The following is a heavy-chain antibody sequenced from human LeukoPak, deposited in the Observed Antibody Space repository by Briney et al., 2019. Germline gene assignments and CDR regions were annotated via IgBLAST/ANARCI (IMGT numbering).Heavy chain of an antibody. D-gene: IGHD3-10*01. CDR2: ISGDGAST. V-gene: IGHV3-23*01. CDR3: AKDSYASGRPLHTFDV. CDR1: GFTFGIHA. Sequence: PGGSLRVSCAASGFTFGIHAMTWVRQAPGKGLEWVSGISGDGASTHYAESVKGQFTISRDNSQNTLFLQMNSLRVEDTAIYYCAKDSYASGRPLHTFDVWGQGTMVTVSS. J-gene: IGHJ3*01.